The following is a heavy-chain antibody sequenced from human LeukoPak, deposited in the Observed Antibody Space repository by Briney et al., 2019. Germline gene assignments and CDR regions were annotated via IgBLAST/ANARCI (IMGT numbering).Heavy chain of an antibody. J-gene: IGHJ3*02. CDR2: IYHSGST. D-gene: IGHD2-21*02. V-gene: IGHV4-4*02. CDR1: GGSISSSNW. Sequence: SETLSLTCAVSGGSISSSNWWSWVRQPPGKGLEWIGEIYHSGSTNYNPSLKSRVTISVDKSKNQFSLKLSSVTAADTAVYYCASPTYCGGDCSDAFDIWGQGTMVTASS. CDR3: ASPTYCGGDCSDAFDI.